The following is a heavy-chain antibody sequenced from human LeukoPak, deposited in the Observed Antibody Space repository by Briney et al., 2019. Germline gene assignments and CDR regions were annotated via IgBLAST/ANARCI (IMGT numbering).Heavy chain of an antibody. CDR1: GGSIGSYY. CDR3: ARVTPLLQGGGEIDY. Sequence: SETLSLTCTVSGGSIGSYYWSWIRQPAGKGLEWIGRIYTSGSTNYNPSLKSRVTMSVDTSKNQFSLKLSSVTAADTAVYYCARVTPLLQGGGEIDYWGQGTLVTVSS. J-gene: IGHJ4*02. V-gene: IGHV4-4*07. D-gene: IGHD4-11*01. CDR2: IYTSGST.